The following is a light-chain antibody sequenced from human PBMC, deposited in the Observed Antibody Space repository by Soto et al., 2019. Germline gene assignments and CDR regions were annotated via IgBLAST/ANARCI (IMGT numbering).Light chain of an antibody. Sequence: QSVLTQPPSVSGAPGQSVTISCTGSSSNIGAGYDVNWYQQLPETAPKLLIFGDSNRPSGVPDRFSGSESGTSASLVITGLQADDEADYYCQSNDNGLSGSDVFGTGTKVTVL. V-gene: IGLV1-40*01. CDR1: SSNIGAGYD. CDR3: QSNDNGLSGSDV. CDR2: GDS. J-gene: IGLJ1*01.